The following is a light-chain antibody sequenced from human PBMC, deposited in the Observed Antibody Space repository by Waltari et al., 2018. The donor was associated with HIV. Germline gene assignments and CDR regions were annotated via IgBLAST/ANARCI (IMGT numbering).Light chain of an antibody. CDR3: SSYTSSSTLV. CDR2: DAS. Sequence: QSALTQPASVSGSPGQSITISCTGTSSDVGGYNYVSWYQQHPGKAPKHMIYDASKRPSGFSNRFSGAKSGNTASLTISGLQAEDEADYYCSSYTSSSTLVFGGGTKLTVL. J-gene: IGLJ3*02. V-gene: IGLV2-14*01. CDR1: SSDVGGYNY.